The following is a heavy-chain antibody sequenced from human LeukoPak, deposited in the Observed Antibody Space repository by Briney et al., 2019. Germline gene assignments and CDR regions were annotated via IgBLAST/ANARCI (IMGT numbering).Heavy chain of an antibody. CDR3: ARDLTTLNFDY. CDR2: ISSSGSTI. V-gene: IGHV3-48*03. D-gene: IGHD4-11*01. J-gene: IGHJ4*02. Sequence: GGSLRLSCAASGFTFSSFEMDWGRQAPGEGLEWVSYISSSGSTIYYADSVKGRFTISRDNAKNSLYLQMNSLRAEDTAVYYCARDLTTLNFDYWGQGTLVTVSS. CDR1: GFTFSSFE.